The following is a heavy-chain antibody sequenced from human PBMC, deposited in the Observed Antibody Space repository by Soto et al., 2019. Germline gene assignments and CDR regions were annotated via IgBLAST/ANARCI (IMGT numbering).Heavy chain of an antibody. CDR2: INHSGST. Sequence: SETLSLTCAVYGGSFSGYYWSWIRQPPGKGLEWIGEINHSGSTNYNPSLKSRVTISVDTSKNQFSLKLSSVTAADMAVYYCARGGGYDSFDYWGQGVLVTVSS. CDR1: GGSFSGYY. CDR3: ARGGGYDSFDY. V-gene: IGHV4-34*01. D-gene: IGHD5-12*01. J-gene: IGHJ4*02.